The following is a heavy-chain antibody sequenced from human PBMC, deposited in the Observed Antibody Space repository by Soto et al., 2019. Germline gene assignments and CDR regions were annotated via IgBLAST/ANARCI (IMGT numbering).Heavy chain of an antibody. V-gene: IGHV3-13*01. J-gene: IGHJ2*01. CDR2: LVSNADT. D-gene: IGHD6-19*01. CDR1: GFTFSRYD. Sequence: EVQLVESGGGLVQPGGSLRLSCAASGFTFSRYDMHWVRQAAGKGLEWVSGLVSNADTYYAGSVKGRFTISRENARNSLYLQMNSLTTEDTAVYYCAREIAVQGTWSFDLWGRGTLVTVSS. CDR3: AREIAVQGTWSFDL.